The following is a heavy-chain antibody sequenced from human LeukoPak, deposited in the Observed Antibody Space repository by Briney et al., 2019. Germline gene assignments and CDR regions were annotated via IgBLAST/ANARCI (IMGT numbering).Heavy chain of an antibody. CDR2: FDPEDGET. V-gene: IGHV1-24*01. J-gene: IGHJ4*02. CDR1: GYTLTELS. D-gene: IGHD1-26*01. CDR3: ATGRELLKGTCFDY. Sequence: GASVKVSCKVSGYTLTELSMHWVRQAPGKGLEWMGGFDPEDGETIYAQKFQGRVTTTEDTSTDTAYMELSSLRSEDTAVYYCATGRELLKGTCFDYWGQGTLVTVSS.